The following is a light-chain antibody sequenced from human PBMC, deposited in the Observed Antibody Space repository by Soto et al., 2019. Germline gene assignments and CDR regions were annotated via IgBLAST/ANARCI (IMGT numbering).Light chain of an antibody. CDR1: KNDIGVYDF. CDR2: EVV. J-gene: IGLJ1*01. V-gene: IGLV2-8*01. Sequence: QSVLTQPPSASGSPGQSVTISCTGTKNDIGVYDFVSWYQHHPGKAPRLIIYEVVQRPSGVPDRFSGSKSGNTASLTVSGIQAADEADYFCKSYAGSNTYVFGSGTMSPS. CDR3: KSYAGSNTYV.